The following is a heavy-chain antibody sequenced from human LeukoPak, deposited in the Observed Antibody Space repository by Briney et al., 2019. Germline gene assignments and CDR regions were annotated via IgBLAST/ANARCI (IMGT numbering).Heavy chain of an antibody. D-gene: IGHD3-22*01. Sequence: SVKVSCKASGYTFTSYAISWVRQAPGQGLEWMGGIIPIFGTANYAQKFQGRVTITADKSTSTAYMELSSLRSEDTAVYYCARKVPNDSSGYYYRGQFDPWGQGTLVIVSS. CDR2: IIPIFGTA. CDR3: ARKVPNDSSGYYYRGQFDP. CDR1: GYTFTSYA. V-gene: IGHV1-69*06. J-gene: IGHJ5*02.